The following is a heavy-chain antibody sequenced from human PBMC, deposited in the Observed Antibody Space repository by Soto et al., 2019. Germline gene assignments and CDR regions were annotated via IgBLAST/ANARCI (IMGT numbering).Heavy chain of an antibody. J-gene: IGHJ4*02. D-gene: IGHD2-21*02. Sequence: QVQLVQSGAEVKKPGASVKVSCKASGDTFTDYYIHWVRQAPGQGLEWMGTVNPSGGHTTYAQHFLGRMTMTRDSSTSTLYMELTSLTSEDTAVYYCARGGHVVVVTAALDYWGQGTLVTVSS. CDR2: VNPSGGHT. CDR1: GDTFTDYY. CDR3: ARGGHVVVVTAALDY. V-gene: IGHV1-46*01.